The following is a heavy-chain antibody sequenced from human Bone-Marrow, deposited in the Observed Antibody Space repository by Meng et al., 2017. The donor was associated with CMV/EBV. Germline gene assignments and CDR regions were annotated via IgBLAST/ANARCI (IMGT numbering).Heavy chain of an antibody. CDR2: ISSSSTYI. J-gene: IGHJ4*02. Sequence: GESLKISCAASGFTFSSYWMSWVRQAPGKGLEWVSSISSSSTYISYADSVKGRFTISRDNSKNTLYLQMNSLRAEDTAVYYCAIIAAAWRDYWGQGTLVTVSS. CDR1: GFTFSSYW. V-gene: IGHV3-21*01. CDR3: AIIAAAWRDY. D-gene: IGHD6-13*01.